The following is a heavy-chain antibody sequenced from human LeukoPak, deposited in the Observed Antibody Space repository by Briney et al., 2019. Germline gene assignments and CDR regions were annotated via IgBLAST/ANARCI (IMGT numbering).Heavy chain of an antibody. CDR3: AGAYSAYDPFDY. CDR2: LNADGNSI. D-gene: IGHD5-12*01. CDR1: GFTFSNYW. J-gene: IGHJ4*02. V-gene: IGHV3-74*01. Sequence: GGSLRLSCAASGFTFSNYWMHWVRQAPGKGLVWVSRLNADGNSITYADSVRGRFTISRDNAKNTVHLQMNSLRVEDTAIYFCAGAYSAYDPFDYWGQGILVAVSS.